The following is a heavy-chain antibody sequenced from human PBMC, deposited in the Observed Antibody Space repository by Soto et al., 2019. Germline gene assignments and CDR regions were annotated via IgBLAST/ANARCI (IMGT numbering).Heavy chain of an antibody. CDR2: LNPRSGDT. D-gene: IGHD3-3*02. Sequence: QVQLVQSGAEVKKPGASVRVSCKASGYTLGDHYLHWVRQAPGQGLEWMGWLNPRSGDTDSAQRFRGRVTITSDTSINTASLELNSLRSDATAVYFCARAQLARSHFANWGQGSLVTVSS. CDR3: ARAQLARSHFAN. J-gene: IGHJ4*02. V-gene: IGHV1-2*02. CDR1: GYTLGDHY.